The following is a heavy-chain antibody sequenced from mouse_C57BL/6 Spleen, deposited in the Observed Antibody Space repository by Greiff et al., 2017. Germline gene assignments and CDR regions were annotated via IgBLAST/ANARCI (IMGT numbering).Heavy chain of an antibody. V-gene: IGHV1-55*01. D-gene: IGHD2-3*01. Sequence: QVQLQQPGAELVKPGASVKMSCKASGYTFTSYWITWVKQRPGQGLEWIGDIYPGSGSTNYNEKFKSKATLTVDTSSSTAYMQLSRLTSEDSAVYYCASGGYSILYAMGGWGQGTSVTVST. CDR1: GYTFTSYW. J-gene: IGHJ4*01. CDR3: ASGGYSILYAMGG. CDR2: IYPGSGST.